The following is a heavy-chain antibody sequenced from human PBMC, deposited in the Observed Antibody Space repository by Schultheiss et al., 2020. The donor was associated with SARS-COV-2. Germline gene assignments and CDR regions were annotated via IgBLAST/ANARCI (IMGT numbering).Heavy chain of an antibody. Sequence: SETLSLTCAVYGGSFSGYYWSWIRQHPGKGLEWIGYIYYSGSTYYNPSLKSRVTISVDTSKNQFSLKLSSVTAADTAVYYCATSGLDAFDIWGQGTMVTVSS. V-gene: IGHV4-34*01. CDR2: IYYSGST. CDR3: ATSGLDAFDI. CDR1: GGSFSGYY. J-gene: IGHJ3*02.